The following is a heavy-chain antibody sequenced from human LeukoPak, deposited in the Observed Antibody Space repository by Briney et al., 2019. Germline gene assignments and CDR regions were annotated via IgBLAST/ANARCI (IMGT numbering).Heavy chain of an antibody. Sequence: ASVKVSCKVSGYTLTALFMHWVRQAPGKGGEWLGGFDPADGETIYAQKFQGRVTMTEDTSTDTAYMEPSSLRSEDTAVYYCATYEGQQLGLDYWGQGTLVTDSP. D-gene: IGHD6-13*01. V-gene: IGHV1-24*01. J-gene: IGHJ4*02. CDR2: FDPADGET. CDR1: GYTLTALF. CDR3: ATYEGQQLGLDY.